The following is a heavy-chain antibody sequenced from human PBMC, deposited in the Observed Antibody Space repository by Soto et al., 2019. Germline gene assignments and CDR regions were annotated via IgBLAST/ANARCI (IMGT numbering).Heavy chain of an antibody. CDR2: INAGYGNT. J-gene: IGHJ4*02. CDR3: ARDTGDGTFDF. Sequence: ASLKVSCKASGYTFSSYAMHWVRQAPGQRLEWMGWINAGYGNTKSSQKFQDRVTISRDTSASTAYMELTSLRSEDTAVYYCARDTGDGTFDFWGQGILLTVSS. CDR1: GYTFSSYA. D-gene: IGHD7-27*01. V-gene: IGHV1-3*01.